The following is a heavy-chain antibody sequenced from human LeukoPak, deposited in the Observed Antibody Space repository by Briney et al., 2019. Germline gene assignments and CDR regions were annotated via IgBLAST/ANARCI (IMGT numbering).Heavy chain of an antibody. Sequence: RASETLSLTCTVSGGSISSGSYYWSWIRQPAGKGLEWIGRIYTSGSTNYNPSLKSRVTVSVDTSKNQFSLELSSVTAADTAVYYCARPRKHDYYDMDVWGKGTTVTVSS. V-gene: IGHV4-61*02. CDR1: GGSISSGSYY. CDR2: IYTSGST. J-gene: IGHJ6*03. CDR3: ARPRKHDYYDMDV.